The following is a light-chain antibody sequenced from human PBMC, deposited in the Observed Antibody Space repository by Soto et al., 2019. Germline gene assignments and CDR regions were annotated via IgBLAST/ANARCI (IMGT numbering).Light chain of an antibody. Sequence: DIQMTQSPSSLSASVGDRVTITCQASQDISNYLNWYQQKPGKAPKLLLYDASNLETGVPPRFSGSGSGTDFTFTISSLQPEDIATYYCQRKFTFGPGTKVDIK. CDR1: QDISNY. CDR3: QRKFT. V-gene: IGKV1-33*01. J-gene: IGKJ3*01. CDR2: DAS.